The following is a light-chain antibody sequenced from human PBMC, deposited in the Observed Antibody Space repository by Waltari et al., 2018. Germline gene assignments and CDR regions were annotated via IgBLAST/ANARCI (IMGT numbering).Light chain of an antibody. CDR2: KAS. Sequence: DIQMTQSPSTLSASVGDRVTIPCRASQSINSWLAWYQQKPGKAPKLLIYKASSLESGVPSRFSGSGSGTEFTLTSSSLQPDDFATYYCQQYDTYGTFGQGTKVDIK. CDR1: QSINSW. CDR3: QQYDTYGT. J-gene: IGKJ1*01. V-gene: IGKV1-5*03.